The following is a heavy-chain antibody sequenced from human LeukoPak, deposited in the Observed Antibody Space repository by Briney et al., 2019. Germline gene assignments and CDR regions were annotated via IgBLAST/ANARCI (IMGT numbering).Heavy chain of an antibody. Sequence: SETLSLTCTVSGGSICSYYRSWIRQPPGRGLEWIGYIHYSGSINSNPSLKSRVTISVDTSKNQFSLRLSSVTAADTAVYYCARVGSYAFDIWGQGTMVTVSS. J-gene: IGHJ3*02. CDR2: IHYSGSI. V-gene: IGHV4-59*01. CDR1: GGSICSYY. CDR3: ARVGSYAFDI.